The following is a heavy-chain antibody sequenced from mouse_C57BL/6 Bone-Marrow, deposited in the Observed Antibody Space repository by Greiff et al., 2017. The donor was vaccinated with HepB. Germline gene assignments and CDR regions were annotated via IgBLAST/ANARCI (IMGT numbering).Heavy chain of an antibody. J-gene: IGHJ4*01. CDR2: IDPEDGDT. Sequence: VHVKQSGAELVRPGDSVKLSCTASGFNIKDYYMHWVKQRPEQGLEWIGRIDPEDGDTEYAPKFQGKATMTADTSSNTAYLQLSSLTSEDTTVYYCTPSYYYAMDYWGQGTSVTVSS. CDR3: TPSYYYAMDY. V-gene: IGHV14-1*01. CDR1: GFNIKDYY.